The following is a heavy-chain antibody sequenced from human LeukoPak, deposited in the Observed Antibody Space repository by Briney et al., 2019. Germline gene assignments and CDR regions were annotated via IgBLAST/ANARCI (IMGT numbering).Heavy chain of an antibody. J-gene: IGHJ4*02. Sequence: GGSLRLSCAASGFTLSSYGMHWVRQAPGKGLEWVAVISYDGSNKYYADSVKGRFTISRDNSKNTLYLQMNSLRAEDTAVYYCAKTRDWSHFDYWGQGTLVTVSS. CDR2: ISYDGSNK. CDR1: GFTLSSYG. V-gene: IGHV3-30*18. D-gene: IGHD3/OR15-3a*01. CDR3: AKTRDWSHFDY.